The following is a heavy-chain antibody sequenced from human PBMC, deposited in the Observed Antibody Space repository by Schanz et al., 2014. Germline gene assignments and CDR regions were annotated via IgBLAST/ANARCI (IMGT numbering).Heavy chain of an antibody. Sequence: DVHLLESGGGLVQPGGSLRLSCAASGITFSSNSMNWVRQAPGKGLVWVSRIKSDGSSTSYADSVKGRFTISRDNAKNSLYLQMNSLRAEDTAVYYCARGGPAYYFDDWGQGTLVTVSS. V-gene: IGHV3-74*02. CDR2: IKSDGSST. J-gene: IGHJ4*02. CDR1: GITFSSNS. CDR3: ARGGPAYYFDD.